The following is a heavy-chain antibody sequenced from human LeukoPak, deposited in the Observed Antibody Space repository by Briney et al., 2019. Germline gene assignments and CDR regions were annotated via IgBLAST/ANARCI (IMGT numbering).Heavy chain of an antibody. V-gene: IGHV3-21*01. CDR1: GFTFSSYS. Sequence: GGSLRLSCAASGFTFSSYSMNWVRQAPGKGLEGVSSISSSSSYIYYADSVKGRFTISRDNAKNSLYLQMNSLRAEDTAVYYCAREKTYYYDSSGWVFWGQGTMVTVSS. D-gene: IGHD3-22*01. CDR3: AREKTYYYDSSGWVF. J-gene: IGHJ3*01. CDR2: ISSSSSYI.